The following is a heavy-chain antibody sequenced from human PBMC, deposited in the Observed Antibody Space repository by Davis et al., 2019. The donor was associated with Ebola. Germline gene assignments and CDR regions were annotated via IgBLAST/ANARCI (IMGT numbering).Heavy chain of an antibody. CDR2: IIPIFGTA. CDR3: AIGATMVQGVSARFDP. Sequence: SVKVSCKASGGTFSSYAISWVRQAPGQGLEWMGGIIPIFGTANYAQKFQGRVTITADKSTSTAYMELSSLRSEDTAVYYCAIGATMVQGVSARFDPWGQGTLVTVSS. J-gene: IGHJ5*02. V-gene: IGHV1-69*06. CDR1: GGTFSSYA. D-gene: IGHD3-10*01.